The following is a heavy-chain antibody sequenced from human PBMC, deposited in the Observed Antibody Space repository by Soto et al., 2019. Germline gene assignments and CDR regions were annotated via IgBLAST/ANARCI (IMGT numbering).Heavy chain of an antibody. V-gene: IGHV4-39*01. Sequence: SETLSLTCAVSGGSISGSYYYWAWIRQSPGKGPEWIGCVFYTGFTSYNPSLKSRVSVSVDTSKSQFSLKLSAVTAADTAVYYCATSQKGGDRNYFDHWGQGALVTVSS. CDR1: GGSISGSYYY. CDR2: VFYTGFT. J-gene: IGHJ4*02. CDR3: ATSQKGGDRNYFDH. D-gene: IGHD2-21*02.